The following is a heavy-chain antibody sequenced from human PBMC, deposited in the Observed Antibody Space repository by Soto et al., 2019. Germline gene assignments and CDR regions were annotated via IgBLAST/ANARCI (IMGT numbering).Heavy chain of an antibody. CDR3: ARALFYGSGSYPSPAFDY. CDR2: INPNSGGT. J-gene: IGHJ4*02. CDR1: GYTFTCYY. D-gene: IGHD3-10*01. Sequence: ASVKVSCTASGYTFTCYYMHWVRQAPGQGLEWMGWINPNSGGTNYAQKFQGWVTMTRDTSISTAYMELSRLRSDDTAVYYCARALFYGSGSYPSPAFDYWGQGTLVTVSS. V-gene: IGHV1-2*04.